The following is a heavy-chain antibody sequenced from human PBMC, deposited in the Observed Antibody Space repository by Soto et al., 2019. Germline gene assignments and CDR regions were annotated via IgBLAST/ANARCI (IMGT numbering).Heavy chain of an antibody. Sequence: PSETLSLTCTVSGGSVSSGSYYWSWIRQPPGKGLEWIGYIYYSGSTNYNPSLKSRVTISVDTSKNQFSLKLSSVTAADTAVYYCARDHLSGSYYDYWGQGTLVTVSS. CDR1: GGSVSSGSYY. D-gene: IGHD1-26*01. CDR3: ARDHLSGSYYDY. CDR2: IYYSGST. V-gene: IGHV4-61*01. J-gene: IGHJ4*02.